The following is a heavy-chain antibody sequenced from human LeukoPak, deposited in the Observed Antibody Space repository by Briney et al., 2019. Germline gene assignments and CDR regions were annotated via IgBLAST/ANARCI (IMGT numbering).Heavy chain of an antibody. J-gene: IGHJ3*02. V-gene: IGHV4-30-2*01. CDR1: GGSISSGGYS. CDR3: ARDGYQVYDAFDI. CDR2: IYHSGST. D-gene: IGHD6-13*01. Sequence: SETLSLTCAVSGGSISSGGYSWRWIRQPPGKGLEWIGYIYHSGSTYYNPSLKSRVTISVDRSKNQFSLKLSSVTAADTAVYYCARDGYQVYDAFDIWGQGTMVTVSS.